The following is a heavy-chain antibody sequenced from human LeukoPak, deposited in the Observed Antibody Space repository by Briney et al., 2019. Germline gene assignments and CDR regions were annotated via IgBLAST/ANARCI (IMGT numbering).Heavy chain of an antibody. J-gene: IGHJ4*02. CDR1: GYTFTSYG. Sequence: ASVKVSCEASGYTFTSYGISWVRQAPGQGLEWMGWISAYNGNTNYAQKFQGRVTMTRDTSISTAYMELRSLRSDDTAVYYCARTRGSHISMAYLDYWGQGSLVTVSS. CDR3: ARTRGSHISMAYLDY. D-gene: IGHD2/OR15-2a*01. V-gene: IGHV1-18*01. CDR2: ISAYNGNT.